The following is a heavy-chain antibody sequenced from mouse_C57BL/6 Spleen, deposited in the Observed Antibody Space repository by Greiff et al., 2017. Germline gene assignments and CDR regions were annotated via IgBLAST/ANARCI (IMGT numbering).Heavy chain of an antibody. CDR3: AREEGYYEGYFGV. V-gene: IGHV3-1*01. J-gene: IGHJ1*03. D-gene: IGHD2-4*01. CDR1: GYSITSGYD. Sequence: EVQLQESGPGMVKPSQSLSLTCTVTGYSITSGYDWHWIRHVPGNKLEWMGYIRYSGSTNYNPSLKSRIYITHDTSKNQFCLKLNSVTTEDTATYFCAREEGYYEGYFGVWGTGTTVTVSS. CDR2: IRYSGST.